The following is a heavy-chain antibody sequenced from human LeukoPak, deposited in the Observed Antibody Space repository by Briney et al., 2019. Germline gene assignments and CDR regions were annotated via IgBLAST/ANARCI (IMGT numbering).Heavy chain of an antibody. CDR1: GFTVSSNY. J-gene: IGHJ4*02. V-gene: IGHV3-53*01. CDR3: ARVSSSRRDTAMDYSGDY. Sequence: PGGSLRLSCAASGFTVSSNYMSWVRQAPGKGLEWVSVIYSGGSTYYADSVKGRFTISRDNSKNTLYLQMNSLRAEDTAVYYCARVSSSRRDTAMDYSGDYWGQGTLVTVSS. CDR2: IYSGGST. D-gene: IGHD5-18*01.